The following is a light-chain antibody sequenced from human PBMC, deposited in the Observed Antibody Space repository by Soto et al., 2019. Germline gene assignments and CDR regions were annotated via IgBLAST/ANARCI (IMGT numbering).Light chain of an antibody. CDR1: QAISNY. CDR2: AAS. CDR3: QEYNSVPLS. J-gene: IGKJ4*01. V-gene: IGKV1-27*01. Sequence: DIPMTQSPAALSATVGDRVTISCRASQAISNYLAWYQQKPGKAPTLLIHAASTLQSGVSSRFSGSGSGTDFTLTIGSLQPEDVATYYCQEYNSVPLSFGGGAKVDIK.